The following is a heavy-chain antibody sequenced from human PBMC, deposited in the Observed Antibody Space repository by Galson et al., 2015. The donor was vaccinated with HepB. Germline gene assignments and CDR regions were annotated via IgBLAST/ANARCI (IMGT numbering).Heavy chain of an antibody. CDR2: ISGSGGST. CDR1: GFTFSSYA. Sequence: LRLSCAASGFTFSSYAMSWVRQAPGKGLEWVSAISGSGGSTYYADSVKGRFTISRDNSKNTLYLQMNSLRAEDTAVYYCAKEPGDYDNLFPDYWDQGTLVTVSS. J-gene: IGHJ4*02. D-gene: IGHD4-17*01. CDR3: AKEPGDYDNLFPDY. V-gene: IGHV3-23*01.